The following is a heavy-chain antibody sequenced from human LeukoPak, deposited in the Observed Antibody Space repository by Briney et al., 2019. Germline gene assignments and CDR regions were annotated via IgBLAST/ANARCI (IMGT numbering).Heavy chain of an antibody. CDR1: GGSFSGYY. J-gene: IGHJ4*02. D-gene: IGHD3-22*01. CDR3: ARSRSGYYEDY. CDR2: IKEDGSEK. Sequence: PSETLSLTCAVYGGSFSGYYWSWIRQPPGKGLEWVANIKEDGSEKYYVDSVKGRFTISRDNAKNSLSLQVNSLRAEDTAVYYCARSRSGYYEDYWGQGTLVTVSS. V-gene: IGHV3-7*01.